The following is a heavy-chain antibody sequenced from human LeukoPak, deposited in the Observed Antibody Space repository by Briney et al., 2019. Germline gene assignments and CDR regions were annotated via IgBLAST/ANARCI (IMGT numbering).Heavy chain of an antibody. D-gene: IGHD3-22*01. Sequence: SETLPLTCAVYGGSFSGYYWSWIRQPPGKGLEWIGEINHSGSTNYNPSLKSRVTISVDTSKNQFSLKLSSVTAADTAVYYCARGLPKYYYDRSRGSERLDYWGQGTLVTVSS. CDR1: GGSFSGYY. V-gene: IGHV4-34*01. CDR3: ARGLPKYYYDRSRGSERLDY. CDR2: INHSGST. J-gene: IGHJ4*02.